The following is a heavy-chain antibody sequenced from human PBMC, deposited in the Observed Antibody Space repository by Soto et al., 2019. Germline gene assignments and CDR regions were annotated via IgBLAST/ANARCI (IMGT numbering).Heavy chain of an antibody. J-gene: IGHJ4*02. D-gene: IGHD6-13*01. CDR3: AKDSVAAALDY. CDR1: GFTFDDYA. CDR2: ISWNSGSI. Sequence: EVQLVESGGGLVQPGRSLRLSCAASGFTFDDYAMHWVRQAPGKGLEWVSGISWNSGSIGYADSVKGRFTISRDNAKNSLYLQMNSLRAEDTALYYCAKDSVAAALDYWGQGTLVTFSS. V-gene: IGHV3-9*01.